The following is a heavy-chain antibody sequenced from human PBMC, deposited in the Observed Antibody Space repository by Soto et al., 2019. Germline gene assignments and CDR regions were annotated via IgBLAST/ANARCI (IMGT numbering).Heavy chain of an antibody. V-gene: IGHV4-34*01. Sequence: QVQLQQWGAGLLKPSETLSLTCAVYGGSFSGYYWSWIRQPPGKGLEWIGEINHSGSTNYNPSLKSRVTISVDTSKNQFSLKLSSVTAADTAVYYCARGRLLWFGESRLWFDPWGQGTLVTVSS. CDR3: ARGRLLWFGESRLWFDP. D-gene: IGHD3-10*01. CDR2: INHSGST. CDR1: GGSFSGYY. J-gene: IGHJ5*02.